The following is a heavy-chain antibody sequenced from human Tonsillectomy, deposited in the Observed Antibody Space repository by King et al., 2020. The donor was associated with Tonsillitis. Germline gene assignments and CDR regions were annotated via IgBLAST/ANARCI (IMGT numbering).Heavy chain of an antibody. CDR3: AKDQDYGDYVAFQ. Sequence: VQLVQSGGGVVQPGGSLRLSCAASGFTFSSYGMHWVRQAPGKGLEWVAFIRYDGSNKYYADSVKGRFTISRDNSKNTLYLQMNSLRAEDTAVYYCAKDQDYGDYVAFQGGQGTLVTVSS. V-gene: IGHV3-30*02. D-gene: IGHD4-17*01. CDR2: IRYDGSNK. CDR1: GFTFSSYG. J-gene: IGHJ4*02.